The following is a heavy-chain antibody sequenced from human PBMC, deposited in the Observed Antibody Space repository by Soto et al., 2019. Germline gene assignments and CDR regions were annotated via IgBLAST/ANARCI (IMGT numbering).Heavy chain of an antibody. V-gene: IGHV1-18*01. CDR3: ATGRGHYYGAGGSYFDY. CDR2: ISAYNGNT. Sequence: ASVKVSCKASGYTFTSYGISWVRQAPGQGLEWMGWISAYNGNTNYAQKLQGRVTMTTDTSTSTAYMELRSLRSDDTAVYYCATGRGHYYGAGGSYFDYWGQGTLVTVSS. J-gene: IGHJ4*02. D-gene: IGHD3-22*01. CDR1: GYTFTSYG.